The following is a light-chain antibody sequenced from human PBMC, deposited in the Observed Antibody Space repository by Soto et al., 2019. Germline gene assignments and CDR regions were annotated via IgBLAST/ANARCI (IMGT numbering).Light chain of an antibody. Sequence: EIVLTQSPATLSLSPGERATLSCRASQSVSIYLAWYQQKPGQAPRLLIYDASNRATGIPARFSGSGSGTDFTLTISSLEPEDFAVYYCQQRSNWPLTFGGGTNVEIK. J-gene: IGKJ4*01. CDR2: DAS. CDR3: QQRSNWPLT. V-gene: IGKV3-11*01. CDR1: QSVSIY.